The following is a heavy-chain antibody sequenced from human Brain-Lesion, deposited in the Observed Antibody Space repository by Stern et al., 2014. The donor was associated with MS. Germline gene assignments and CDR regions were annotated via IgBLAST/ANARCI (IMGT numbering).Heavy chain of an antibody. V-gene: IGHV4-39*01. Sequence: QLVESGPGLVKPSETLSLTCTVAGGSVSSTSYAWAWIRQPPGKGLEWIGTIYYSGNTYYSPSLTSRLTLSLATSKTQLSLTLRSVTAADTAVYYCAGEEDIRYCSGGSCTGNWFDPWGQGTLVTVSS. D-gene: IGHD2-15*01. J-gene: IGHJ5*02. CDR2: IYYSGNT. CDR1: GGSVSSTSYA. CDR3: AGEEDIRYCSGGSCTGNWFDP.